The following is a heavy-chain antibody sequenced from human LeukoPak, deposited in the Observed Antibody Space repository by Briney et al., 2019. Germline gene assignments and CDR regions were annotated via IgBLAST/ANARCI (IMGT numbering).Heavy chain of an antibody. V-gene: IGHV4-39*07. CDR1: GGSISSSSYF. Sequence: SETLSLTCTVSGGSISSSSYFWGWIRQPPGKGLEWLGNIYYTGLTYYSPSLKSRVTISVDTSKNQFSLKLSSVTAADTAVYSCARLKCSSSTCPIDDWGQGTLVTVSS. CDR2: IYYTGLT. CDR3: ARLKCSSSTCPIDD. J-gene: IGHJ4*02. D-gene: IGHD2-2*01.